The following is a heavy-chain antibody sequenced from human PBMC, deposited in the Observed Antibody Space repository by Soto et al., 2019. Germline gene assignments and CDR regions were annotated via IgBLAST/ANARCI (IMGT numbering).Heavy chain of an antibody. CDR1: GFTFSSYA. CDR2: ISGSGGST. CDR3: AKDQRGKRNYGDYGLIDY. J-gene: IGHJ4*02. Sequence: PGGSLRLSCAASGFTFSSYAMSWVRQAPGKGLEWVSAISGSGGSTYYADSVKGRFTISRDNSKNTLYLQMNSLRAEDTAVYYCAKDQRGKRNYGDYGLIDYWGQGTLVTVSS. V-gene: IGHV3-23*01. D-gene: IGHD4-17*01.